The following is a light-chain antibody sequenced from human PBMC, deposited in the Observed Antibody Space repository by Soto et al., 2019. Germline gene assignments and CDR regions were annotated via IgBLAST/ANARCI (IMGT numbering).Light chain of an antibody. V-gene: IGKV3-20*01. CDR2: GAS. CDR3: QQYGSSHST. Sequence: EIVLTQSPGTLSLSPGERATLSCRASQSVSSSYLAWYQQKPGQAPRLLIYGASSRATGIPDRFSGSGSGTGFTLTISRLQPEDCAVVYCQQYGSSHSTFGQGTKVEIK. CDR1: QSVSSSY. J-gene: IGKJ1*01.